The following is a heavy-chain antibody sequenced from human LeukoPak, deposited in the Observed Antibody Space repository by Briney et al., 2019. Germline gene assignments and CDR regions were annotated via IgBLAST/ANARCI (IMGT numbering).Heavy chain of an antibody. CDR1: SGSNNKFY. J-gene: IGHJ6*03. CDR3: ARARYREDSYGYAGGFYYMDV. CDR2: IYYSGST. V-gene: IGHV4-59*01. Sequence: SETLSLTCSVSSGSNNKFYWSWIRQPPGKGLEWIGYIYYSGSTNYNPSLKSRVTISVDMSQTQVYLELSSVTAADTAVYYCARARYREDSYGYAGGFYYMDVWGKGTTVTVSS. D-gene: IGHD5-18*01.